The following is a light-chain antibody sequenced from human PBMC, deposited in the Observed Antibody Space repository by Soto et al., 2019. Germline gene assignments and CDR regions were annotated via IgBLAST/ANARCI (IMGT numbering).Light chain of an antibody. Sequence: EIVLTQSPGTLPLSPGERATLSCRARQSVSSNSLVWYQQKPGQAPRPLIYGASSRATGIPDRFSGSGSGTDFTLTISRLEPEDFAVYYCQQYANSPFTFGQGTKLEIK. CDR1: QSVSSNS. CDR2: GAS. J-gene: IGKJ2*01. CDR3: QQYANSPFT. V-gene: IGKV3-20*01.